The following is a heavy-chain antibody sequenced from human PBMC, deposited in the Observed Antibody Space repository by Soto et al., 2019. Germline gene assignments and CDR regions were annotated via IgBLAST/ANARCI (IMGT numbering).Heavy chain of an antibody. CDR1: GGIFISYA. J-gene: IGHJ4*02. CDR3: ARGVHYDSSGYYYFY. V-gene: IGHV1-69*13. D-gene: IGHD3-22*01. Sequence: AASVQVSCQASGGIFISYAISWVRQAPGQGLEWMGGIIPIFGTANYAQKFQGRVMITADESTSTAYMALRSLRSEDTAVYYCARGVHYDSSGYYYFYWGQGTLVTVS. CDR2: IIPIFGTA.